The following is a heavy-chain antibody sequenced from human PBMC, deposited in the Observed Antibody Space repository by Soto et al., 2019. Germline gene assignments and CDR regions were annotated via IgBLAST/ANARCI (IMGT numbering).Heavy chain of an antibody. CDR3: ARAPGNYYFFAMDV. J-gene: IGHJ6*01. D-gene: IGHD1-26*01. CDR2: VNGANGKT. V-gene: IGHV1-3*01. CDR1: GYTFTSYA. Sequence: ASVKVSCKASGYTFTSYAIHWVRQAPGQSLEWMGSVNGANGKTKYSQKFQGRVTITRDTSASTAYMELSSLRSEDTDVYYCARAPGNYYFFAMDVWGQATTVTVSS.